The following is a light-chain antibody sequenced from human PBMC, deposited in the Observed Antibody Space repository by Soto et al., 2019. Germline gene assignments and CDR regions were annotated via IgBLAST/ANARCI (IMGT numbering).Light chain of an antibody. J-gene: IGLJ1*01. CDR3: NSYTSASTYV. CDR2: DVT. CDR1: GSDIGSYNY. Sequence: QSALTQPASVSGSPGQLITISCTGTGSDIGSYNYVSWYQHHPGKVPKFIIYDVTNRPSGVSDRFSGSKSGNTASLTISGLQAEDEADYYCNSYTSASTYVFGTGTKVTVL. V-gene: IGLV2-14*03.